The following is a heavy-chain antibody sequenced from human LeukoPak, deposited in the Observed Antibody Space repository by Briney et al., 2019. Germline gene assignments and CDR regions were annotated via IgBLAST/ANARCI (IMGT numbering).Heavy chain of an antibody. CDR3: VRRGNDYSFD. J-gene: IGHJ4*02. V-gene: IGHV5-51*01. CDR1: GYTFTTHW. CDR2: IYPSDSDI. D-gene: IGHD4-11*01. Sequence: GESLKISCKGSGYTFTTHWIGWVRQMPGKGLGWMGMIYPSDSDIKYSPSFQGQVTISVDESINTAYLQWSSLKASDSAMYYCVRRGNDYSFDWGQGTLVTVSS.